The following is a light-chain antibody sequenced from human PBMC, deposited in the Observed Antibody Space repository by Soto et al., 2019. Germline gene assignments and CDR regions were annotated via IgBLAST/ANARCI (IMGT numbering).Light chain of an antibody. J-gene: IGLJ1*01. CDR3: SSYVGTNSYV. V-gene: IGLV2-8*01. CDR2: EVY. Sequence: LTQPPSASGSPGQSVTISCTGTSSDVGGYNYVSWYQHHPGKAPKLIIYEVYKRPSGVPDRFPGSKSGNTAALTVSGLQAEDEADYYCSSYVGTNSYVFGTGTKVTVL. CDR1: SSDVGGYNY.